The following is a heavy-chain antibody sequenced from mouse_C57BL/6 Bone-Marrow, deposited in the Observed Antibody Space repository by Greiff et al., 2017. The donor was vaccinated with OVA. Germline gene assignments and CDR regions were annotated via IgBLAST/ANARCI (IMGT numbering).Heavy chain of an antibody. Sequence: LVESGAELVRPGTSVKVSCKASGYAFTNYLIEWVKQRPGQGLEWIGVINPGSGGTNYNEKFKGKATLTADKSSSTAYMQLSSLTSEDSAVYFCARHGTGTDYWGQGTTLTVSS. J-gene: IGHJ2*01. CDR2: INPGSGGT. CDR3: ARHGTGTDY. CDR1: GYAFTNYL. V-gene: IGHV1-54*01. D-gene: IGHD4-1*01.